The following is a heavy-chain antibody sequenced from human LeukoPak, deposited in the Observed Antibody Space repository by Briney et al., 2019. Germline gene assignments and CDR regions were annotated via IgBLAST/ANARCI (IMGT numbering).Heavy chain of an antibody. CDR3: AKSISGYDDAFDI. CDR2: ISGSGGST. V-gene: IGHV3-23*01. CDR1: GFTFSSYA. Sequence: GGSLRLSCAASGFTFSSYAMSWVRQAPGKGLEWVSAISGSGGSTYYADSVEGRFTISRDNSKNTLYLQMNSLRAEDTAVYYCAKSISGYDDAFDIWGQGTMVTVSS. J-gene: IGHJ3*02. D-gene: IGHD5-12*01.